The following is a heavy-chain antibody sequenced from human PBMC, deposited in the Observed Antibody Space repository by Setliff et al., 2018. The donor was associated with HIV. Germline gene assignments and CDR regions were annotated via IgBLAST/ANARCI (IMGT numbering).Heavy chain of an antibody. D-gene: IGHD6-13*01. CDR3: ARMGESPPHSSSWYY. CDR2: MNPNSGNT. Sequence: ASVKVSCKASGYTFTSYDINWVRQATGQGLEWMGWMNPNSGNTGYAQKFQGRVTMTRNTSISTAYMELSSLRSDDTAVYYCARMGESPPHSSSWYYWGQGTLVTVSS. CDR1: GYTFTSYD. J-gene: IGHJ4*02. V-gene: IGHV1-8*02.